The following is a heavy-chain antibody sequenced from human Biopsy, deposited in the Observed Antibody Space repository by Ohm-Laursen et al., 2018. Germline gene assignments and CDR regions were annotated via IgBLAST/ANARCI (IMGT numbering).Heavy chain of an antibody. CDR3: ARHPTGFWFDP. V-gene: IGHV4-39*01. CDR2: IYNSETT. J-gene: IGHJ5*02. Sequence: GTLSLTCTVSGDSISTSTTYYWAWLRQPPGKGLEWIGSIYNSETTFYNPSLKSRVAISVDTSTNQFSLKVSSVTAADTALYYCARHPTGFWFDPWGHGTLVTVSS. CDR1: GDSISTSTTYY.